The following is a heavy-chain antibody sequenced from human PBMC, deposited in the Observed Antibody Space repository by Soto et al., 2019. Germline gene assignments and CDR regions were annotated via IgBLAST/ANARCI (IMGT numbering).Heavy chain of an antibody. V-gene: IGHV3-23*01. CDR1: GFTFSIYG. Sequence: EVQLLESGGGLVQPGGSLRLSCAASGFTFSIYGLSWVRQAPGKGLEWVSAISGSGENTYYADSVKGRFTISRDNPKNTLYLQMNSLRAEDTAVDYCAKPLGSESYLPFDYWGQGTLVTVSS. CDR2: ISGSGENT. CDR3: AKPLGSESYLPFDY. J-gene: IGHJ4*02. D-gene: IGHD3-10*01.